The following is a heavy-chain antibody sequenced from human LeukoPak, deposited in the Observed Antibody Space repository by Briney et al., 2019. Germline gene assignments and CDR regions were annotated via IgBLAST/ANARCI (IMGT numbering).Heavy chain of an antibody. Sequence: GGSLRLSCAASGFTFSSYSMNWVRQAPGKGLEWVSYISSSSSTIYYADSVKGRFTISRDNAKNSLYLQMNSLRAEDTAVYYCARYMQWLGLYYFDYWGQGTLVTVSS. CDR1: GFTFSSYS. J-gene: IGHJ4*02. D-gene: IGHD6-19*01. CDR3: ARYMQWLGLYYFDY. V-gene: IGHV3-48*01. CDR2: ISSSSSTI.